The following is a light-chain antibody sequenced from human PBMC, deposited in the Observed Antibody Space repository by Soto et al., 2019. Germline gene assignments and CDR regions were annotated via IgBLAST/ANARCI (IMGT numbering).Light chain of an antibody. J-gene: IGLJ1*01. CDR2: EGS. CDR3: SSYAGSSTYV. CDR1: SSDVGSYNL. Sequence: SVLTQPASVSGSPGQSITISCTGTSSDVGSYNLVSWYQQHPGKAPKLMIYEGSKRPSGVSNRFSGSKSGNTASLTISGLQAEDEADYYCSSYAGSSTYVFGTGTKVTVL. V-gene: IGLV2-23*01.